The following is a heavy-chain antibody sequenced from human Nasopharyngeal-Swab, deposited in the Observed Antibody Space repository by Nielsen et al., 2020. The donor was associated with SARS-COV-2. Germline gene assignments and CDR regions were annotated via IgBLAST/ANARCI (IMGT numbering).Heavy chain of an antibody. CDR3: AREEAYDGGNDYSYYYYGMDV. Sequence: GESLKISCAASGFTFDDYGMSWVRQAPGKGLEWVSGINWNGSSTGYADSVKGRFTISRDNAKNSLYLQMNSLRAEDTALYYCAREEAYDGGNDYSYYYYGMDVWGQGTTVTVSS. V-gene: IGHV3-20*04. J-gene: IGHJ6*02. D-gene: IGHD2-21*02. CDR1: GFTFDDYG. CDR2: INWNGSST.